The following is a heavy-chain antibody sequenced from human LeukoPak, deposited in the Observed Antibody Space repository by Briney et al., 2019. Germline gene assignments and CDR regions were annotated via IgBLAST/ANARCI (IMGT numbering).Heavy chain of an antibody. CDR3: ARDGSKSCSGGSCYLNWFDP. D-gene: IGHD2-15*01. J-gene: IGHJ5*02. Sequence: GGSLRLSCGASGFSFSDYWMTWVRQAPGKGLEWVANINQDGSEEYYVASVKGRFTISRDNAKNSLYLQMTSLRAEDTAAYYCARDGSKSCSGGSCYLNWFDPWGQGTLVTVSS. V-gene: IGHV3-7*01. CDR2: INQDGSEE. CDR1: GFSFSDYW.